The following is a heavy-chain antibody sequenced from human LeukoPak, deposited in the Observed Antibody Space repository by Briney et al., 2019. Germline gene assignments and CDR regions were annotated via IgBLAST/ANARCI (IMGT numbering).Heavy chain of an antibody. CDR1: GFTFSSYA. CDR3: ARGGYYYESQGAFDI. CDR2: ISYDGNNK. D-gene: IGHD3-22*01. J-gene: IGHJ3*02. V-gene: IGHV3-30-3*01. Sequence: PGGSLRLSCAASGFTFSSYAMNWVRQAPGKGLEWVAVISYDGNNKYYADSVKGRFTISRDNSKNTLYLQMNSLRAEDTAVYYCARGGYYYESQGAFDIWGQGTMVTVSS.